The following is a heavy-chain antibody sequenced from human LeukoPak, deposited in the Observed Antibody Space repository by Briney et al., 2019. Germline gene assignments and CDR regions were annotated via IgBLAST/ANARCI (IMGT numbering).Heavy chain of an antibody. Sequence: GESLKISCQGSGYSFTSYWIGWVRQMPGKGLEWMGIIYPGDSDTRYSPSFQGQVTISADKSISTAYLQWSSLKASDTAMYYCARQDRYYYDSRYFDYWGQGTLVTVSS. CDR1: GYSFTSYW. J-gene: IGHJ4*02. CDR2: IYPGDSDT. D-gene: IGHD3-22*01. CDR3: ARQDRYYYDSRYFDY. V-gene: IGHV5-51*01.